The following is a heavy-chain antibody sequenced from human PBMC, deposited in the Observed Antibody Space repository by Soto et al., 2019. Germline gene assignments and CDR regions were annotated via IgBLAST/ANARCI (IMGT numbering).Heavy chain of an antibody. V-gene: IGHV3-21*01. D-gene: IGHD3-3*01. CDR2: ISSSSSYI. CDR1: GFTFSSYS. Sequence: GGSLRLSCAASGFTFSSYSMNWVRQAPGKGLEWVSSISSSSSYIYYADSVKGRFTISRDNAKNSLYLQMNSLRAEDTAVFYCARICFGVVLRPDIDYWFQGTLVTVSS. CDR3: ARICFGVVLRPDIDY. J-gene: IGHJ4*02.